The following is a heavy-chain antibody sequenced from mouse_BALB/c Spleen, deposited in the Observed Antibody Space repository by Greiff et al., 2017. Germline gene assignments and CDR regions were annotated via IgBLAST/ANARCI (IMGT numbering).Heavy chain of an antibody. CDR3: ARGGLNWCFDV. CDR1: GYTFTSYV. D-gene: IGHD2-2*01. J-gene: IGHJ1*01. Sequence: EVQLQQSGPELVKPGASVKMSCKASGYTFTSYVMHWVKQKPGQGLEWIGYINPYNDGTKYNEKFKGKATLTSDKSSSTAYMELSSLTSEDSAVYYCARGGLNWCFDVWGAGTTVTVSS. V-gene: IGHV1-14*01. CDR2: INPYNDGT.